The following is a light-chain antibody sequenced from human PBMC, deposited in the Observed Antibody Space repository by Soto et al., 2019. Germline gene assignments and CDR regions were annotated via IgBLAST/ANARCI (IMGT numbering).Light chain of an antibody. CDR3: QQYGSSPWT. CDR1: QSVSSR. Sequence: EIVLTQSPGTLSLSPGERAPLSCRASQSVSSRLAWYQHKPGQAPRLLISGASSRATGIPDRFSGSGSGTDFTLTISRLEPEDFALYYCQQYGSSPWTFGQGTKVDIK. V-gene: IGKV3-20*01. J-gene: IGKJ1*01. CDR2: GAS.